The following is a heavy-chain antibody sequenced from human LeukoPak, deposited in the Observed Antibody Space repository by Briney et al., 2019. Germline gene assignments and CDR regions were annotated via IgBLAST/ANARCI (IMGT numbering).Heavy chain of an antibody. J-gene: IGHJ4*02. CDR2: IDYSGGT. V-gene: IGHV4-59*08. D-gene: IGHD5-24*01. CDR3: ASVEMATTTVDY. CDR1: GGSISSYY. Sequence: SETLPLTCTVSGGSISSYYWSWIRQPPGKGLEWIGYIDYSGGTNYNPSLKSRVTISIDTSKNQFSLKLSSVTAADTAVYYCASVEMATTTVDYWGQGTLVTVSS.